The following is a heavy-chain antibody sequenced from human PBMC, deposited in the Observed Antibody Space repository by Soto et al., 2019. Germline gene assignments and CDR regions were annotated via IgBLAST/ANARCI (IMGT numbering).Heavy chain of an antibody. CDR1: GFTFSSYS. CDR3: ARDHSIAARRAGMDV. J-gene: IGHJ6*02. V-gene: IGHV3-21*03. CDR2: ISSSSSYI. Sequence: ESGGGLVKPGGSLRLSCAASGFTFSSYSMNWVRQAPGKGLEWVSSISSSSSYIYYADSVKGRFTISRDNAKNSLYLQMNSLRAEDTAVYYCARDHSIAARRAGMDVWGQGTTVTVSS. D-gene: IGHD6-6*01.